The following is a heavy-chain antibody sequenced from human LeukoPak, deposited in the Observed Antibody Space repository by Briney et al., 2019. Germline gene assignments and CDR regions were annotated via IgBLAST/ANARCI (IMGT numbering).Heavy chain of an antibody. CDR3: AKYGEQWQLGFAFDI. D-gene: IGHD6-19*01. CDR1: GFTVSSTY. J-gene: IGHJ3*02. Sequence: GGSLRLSCAASGFTVSSTYMSWVRQAPGKGLEWVSVIYSGGSTYYADSVKGRFTISRDNSKNTLYLQMNSLRAEDTAVYYCAKYGEQWQLGFAFDIWGQGTMVTVSS. V-gene: IGHV3-53*01. CDR2: IYSGGST.